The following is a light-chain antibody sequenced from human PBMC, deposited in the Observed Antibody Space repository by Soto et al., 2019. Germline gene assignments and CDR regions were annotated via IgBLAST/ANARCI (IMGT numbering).Light chain of an antibody. CDR2: KAS. CDR3: QQYNSYLGT. Sequence: DIQMTQSPSTLSASVEDRVTITCRASQSISSWLAWYQQKPGKAPKLLIYKASSLESGVPSRFSGSGSGTEFTLTISSLQPDDFATYYCQQYNSYLGTFGPGTKVDIK. CDR1: QSISSW. V-gene: IGKV1-5*03. J-gene: IGKJ3*01.